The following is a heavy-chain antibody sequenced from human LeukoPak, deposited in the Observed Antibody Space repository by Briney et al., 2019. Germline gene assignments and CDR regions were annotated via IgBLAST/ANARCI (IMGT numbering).Heavy chain of an antibody. CDR1: GFTFSSYE. CDR2: ISGSGGST. CDR3: AKVPYVTPDY. V-gene: IGHV3-23*01. J-gene: IGHJ4*02. D-gene: IGHD3-10*02. Sequence: GGSLRLSCAASGFTFSSYEMNWVRQAPGKGLEWVSAISGSGGSTYYADSVKGRFTISRDNSKNTLYLQMNSLRAEDTAVYYCAKVPYVTPDYWGQGTLVTVSS.